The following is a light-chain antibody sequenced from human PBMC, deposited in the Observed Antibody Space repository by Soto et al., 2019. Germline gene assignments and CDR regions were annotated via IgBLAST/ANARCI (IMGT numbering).Light chain of an antibody. CDR1: QSVSSY. CDR3: QQRSNWPRT. Sequence: VLTQSPATLSLSPGERATLSCRASQSVSSYLAWYQQKPGQAPRLLIYDASNRATGIPARFSGSGSGTDFTLTISSLEPEDFAVYYCQQRSNWPRTFGQGTDWR. V-gene: IGKV3-11*01. J-gene: IGKJ5*01. CDR2: DAS.